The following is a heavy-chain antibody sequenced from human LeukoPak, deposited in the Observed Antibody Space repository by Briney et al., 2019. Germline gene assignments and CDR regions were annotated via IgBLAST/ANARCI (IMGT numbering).Heavy chain of an antibody. D-gene: IGHD2-2*01. J-gene: IGHJ2*01. V-gene: IGHV3-21*01. CDR2: ISRSSNYI. Sequence: PGGSLRLSCAASGFIFSSYSVNCVRQVPGKGLECVSSISRSSNYIYYAESVKGRFTISRDNAKNSLYLQMNSLRAEDTAVYYCARVAAAMAHWHFDLWGRGTLVTVSS. CDR3: ARVAAAMAHWHFDL. CDR1: GFIFSSYS.